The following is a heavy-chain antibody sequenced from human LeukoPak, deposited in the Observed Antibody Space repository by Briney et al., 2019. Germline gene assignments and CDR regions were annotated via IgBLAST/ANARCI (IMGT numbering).Heavy chain of an antibody. V-gene: IGHV4-30-2*01. CDR2: IYHSGST. J-gene: IGHJ4*02. D-gene: IGHD1-26*01. CDR1: GGSISSGGYY. Sequence: SETLSLTCTVSGGSISSGGYYWSWIRQPQGKGLEWIGYIYHSGSTYYNPSLKSRVTISVDRSKNQFSLKLSSVTAADTAVYYCARDGRVGAVDYWGQGTLVTVSS. CDR3: ARDGRVGAVDY.